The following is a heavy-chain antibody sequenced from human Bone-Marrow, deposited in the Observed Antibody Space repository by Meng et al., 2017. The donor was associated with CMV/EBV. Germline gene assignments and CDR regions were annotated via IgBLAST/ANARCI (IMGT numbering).Heavy chain of an antibody. CDR1: GFTFDDYA. CDR3: AKGRSGYYYYYGMDV. V-gene: IGHV3-9*01. Sequence: GGSLRLSCAASGFTFDDYAMHWVRQAPGKGLEWVSGISWNSGSIGYADSVKGRFTISGDNAKNSLYLQMNSLRAEDTALYYCAKGRSGYYYYYGMDVWGQGTTVTVSS. D-gene: IGHD3-3*01. CDR2: ISWNSGSI. J-gene: IGHJ6*02.